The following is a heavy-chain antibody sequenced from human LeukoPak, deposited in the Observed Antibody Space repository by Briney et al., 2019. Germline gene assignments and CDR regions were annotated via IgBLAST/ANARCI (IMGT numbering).Heavy chain of an antibody. Sequence: PGGSLRLSCAASGITFSSYGMSWVRQVPGKGLEWVSSISHTGGSPYYADSVKGRFTVSRDNSKNTLYLQMNSLTVEDTAIYYCAKNADRGAYCRGDSCYPYYYYYMDVWGTGTTVTISS. CDR3: AKNADRGAYCRGDSCYPYYYYYMDV. CDR2: ISHTGGSP. V-gene: IGHV3-23*01. J-gene: IGHJ6*03. D-gene: IGHD2-15*01. CDR1: GITFSSYG.